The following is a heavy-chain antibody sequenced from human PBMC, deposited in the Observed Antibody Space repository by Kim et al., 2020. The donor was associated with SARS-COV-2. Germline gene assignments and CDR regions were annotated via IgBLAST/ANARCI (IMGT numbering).Heavy chain of an antibody. J-gene: IGHJ4*02. CDR1: AYTFSGHG. D-gene: IGHD2-15*01. Sequence: ASVKVSCKASAYTFSGHGISWVRQAPGQGPEWMGWIRANNGDTNYAQKFQGRVTMTTETPTGTVYMELRSLRSDDTAVYYCARGGGYCSGGNCYFFDYWGQGTLVTVSS. V-gene: IGHV1-18*01. CDR2: IRANNGDT. CDR3: ARGGGYCSGGNCYFFDY.